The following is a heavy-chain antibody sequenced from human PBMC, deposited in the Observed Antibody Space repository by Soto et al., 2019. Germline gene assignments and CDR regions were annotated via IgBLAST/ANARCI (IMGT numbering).Heavy chain of an antibody. J-gene: IGHJ4*02. CDR3: ARSYYDYVWGSYRSAHFDY. CDR2: INPSGDST. CDR1: GYTFTSYY. Sequence: QVQLVQSGAEVKKPGASVKVSCKASGYTFTSYYMHWVRQAPGQGLEWMGIINPSGDSTSYAQKFQGRVNLTRGTSTSTVYMELSSLRSDDTAVYYCARSYYDYVWGSYRSAHFDYWGQGTLVTVSS. D-gene: IGHD3-16*02. V-gene: IGHV1-46*01.